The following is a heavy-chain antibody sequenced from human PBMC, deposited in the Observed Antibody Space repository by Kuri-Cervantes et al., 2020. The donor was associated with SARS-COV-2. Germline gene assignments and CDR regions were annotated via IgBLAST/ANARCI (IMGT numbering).Heavy chain of an antibody. CDR1: GYTLTELS. CDR3: APGNYYDSSGYYRTEYFQH. V-gene: IGHV1-24*01. Sequence: ASVKVSCKVSGYTLTELSMHWVRQAPGKGLEWMGGFDPEDGETIYAQKFQGRGTMTEDTSTDTAYMELSSLRSEDTAVYYCAPGNYYDSSGYYRTEYFQHWGQGTLVTVSS. D-gene: IGHD3-22*01. J-gene: IGHJ1*01. CDR2: FDPEDGET.